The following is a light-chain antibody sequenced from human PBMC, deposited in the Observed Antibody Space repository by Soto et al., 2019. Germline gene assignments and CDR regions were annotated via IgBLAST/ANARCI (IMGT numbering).Light chain of an antibody. CDR1: TGAVTSGHY. Sequence: QAVVTQEPSLTVSPGGTVTLTCGSSTGAVTSGHYPYWFQQKPGQAPRTLIYDTNNKQSWTPARFSGSLLGGKAALTLSGAQPEDEADYYCLFSYSGDVVFGGGTKLTVL. CDR3: LFSYSGDVV. V-gene: IGLV7-46*01. CDR2: DTN. J-gene: IGLJ2*01.